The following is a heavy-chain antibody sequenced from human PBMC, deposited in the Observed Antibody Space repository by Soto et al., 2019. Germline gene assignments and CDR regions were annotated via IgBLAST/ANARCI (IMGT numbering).Heavy chain of an antibody. Sequence: PGGSLRLSCAASGFTFSSYSMNWVRQAPGKGLEWVSSISSSSSYIYYADSVKGRFTISRDNAKNSLYLQMNSLRAEDTAVYYCARERGSSPIAVAGTVGLGPSGYWGQGTLVTVSS. D-gene: IGHD6-19*01. CDR1: GFTFSSYS. V-gene: IGHV3-21*01. J-gene: IGHJ4*02. CDR3: ARERGSSPIAVAGTVGLGPSGY. CDR2: ISSSSSYI.